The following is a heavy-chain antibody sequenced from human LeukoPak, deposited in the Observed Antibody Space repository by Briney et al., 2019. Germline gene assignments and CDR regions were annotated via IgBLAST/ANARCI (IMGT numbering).Heavy chain of an antibody. Sequence: ASVKVSCKASGGTFSSYAISWVRQAPGQGLEWMGGIIPIFGTANYAQKFQERVTITRDTSTSTAYMELSSLRSEDTAVYYCAADREPTDPYKWVDPWGQGTQVIVSS. CDR3: AADREPTDPYKWVDP. V-gene: IGHV1-69*06. CDR1: GGTFSSYA. J-gene: IGHJ5*02. CDR2: IIPIFGTA. D-gene: IGHD1-1*01.